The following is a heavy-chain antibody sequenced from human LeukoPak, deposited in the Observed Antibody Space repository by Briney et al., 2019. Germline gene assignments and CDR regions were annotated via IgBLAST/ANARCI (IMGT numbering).Heavy chain of an antibody. CDR1: GFTFSSYW. CDR2: INSDGSST. J-gene: IGHJ6*02. CDR3: ASGGYRDHGMDV. V-gene: IGHV3-74*01. Sequence: GGSLRLSCAASGFTFSSYWMHWVRQAPGKGPVWVSRINSDGSSTSYADSVKGRFTISRDNAKNTLYLQMSSLRAEDTAVYYCASGGYRDHGMDVWGQGTTVTVSS. D-gene: IGHD1-26*01.